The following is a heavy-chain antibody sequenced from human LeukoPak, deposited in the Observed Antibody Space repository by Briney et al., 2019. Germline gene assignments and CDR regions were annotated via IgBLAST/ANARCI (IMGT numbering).Heavy chain of an antibody. CDR1: GFTFSSYA. D-gene: IGHD3-22*01. CDR2: ISGSGGST. V-gene: IGHV3-23*01. Sequence: PGGSLRLSCAASGFTFSSYAMSWVRQAPGKGLEWVSAISGSGGSTYYADSVKGRFTISRDNSKNALYLQMNSLRAEDTAVYYCAKDLTMIVVAIFDYWGKGTLVTVSS. J-gene: IGHJ4*02. CDR3: AKDLTMIVVAIFDY.